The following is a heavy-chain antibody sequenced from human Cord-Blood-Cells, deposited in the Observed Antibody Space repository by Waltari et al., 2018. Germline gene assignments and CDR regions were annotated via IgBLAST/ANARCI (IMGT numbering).Heavy chain of an antibody. CDR1: GYTFTGYY. CDR2: VNPNRGGT. V-gene: IGHV1-2*02. Sequence: QVQLVQSGAEVKKPGASVKVSCKASGYTFTGYYMHWVRQAPGQGLEWVGWVNPNRGGTNYAQKFQGRVTMTRDTSISTAYMELSRLRADDTAVYYCARGRGDAFDIWGQGTMVTVSS. J-gene: IGHJ3*02. CDR3: ARGRGDAFDI. D-gene: IGHD3-10*01.